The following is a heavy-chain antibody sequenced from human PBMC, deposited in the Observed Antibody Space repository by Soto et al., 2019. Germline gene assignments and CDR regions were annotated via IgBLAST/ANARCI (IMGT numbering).Heavy chain of an antibody. V-gene: IGHV4-4*02. D-gene: IGHD5-18*01. CDR2: IYHSGST. Sequence: SETLSLTCAVSGGSISSSNWWSWVRQPPGKGLEWIGEIYHSGSTNYNPSLKSRVTISVDKSKNQFSLKLSSVTAADTAVYYCARTHTAMDRGWFDPWGQGTLVTVSS. CDR3: ARTHTAMDRGWFDP. CDR1: GGSISSSNW. J-gene: IGHJ5*02.